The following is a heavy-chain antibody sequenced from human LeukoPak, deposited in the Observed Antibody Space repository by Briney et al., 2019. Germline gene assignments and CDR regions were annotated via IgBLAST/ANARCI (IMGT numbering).Heavy chain of an antibody. J-gene: IGHJ4*02. D-gene: IGHD3-10*01. CDR3: ARDRGKIWFGEGLDY. CDR2: IQQDGSEK. CDR1: GFTFSTYW. V-gene: IGHV3-7*01. Sequence: GGSLRLSCAASGFTFSTYWMSWVRQAPGKGLEWVANIQQDGSEKNYVDSVKGRFTISRDNSKNSLYLQMNSLRAEDTAVYYCARDRGKIWFGEGLDYWGQGTRVTVSS.